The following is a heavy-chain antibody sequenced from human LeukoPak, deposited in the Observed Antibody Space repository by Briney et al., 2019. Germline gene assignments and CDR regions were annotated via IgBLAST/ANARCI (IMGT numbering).Heavy chain of an antibody. CDR3: AFRGIAAAGTDYYYYGMDV. J-gene: IGHJ6*02. CDR2: FDPEDGET. Sequence: GASVKVSCKVSGYTLTELSMHWVRQAPGKGLEWMGGFDPEDGETIYAQKFQGRVTMTEDTSTDTAYMELSSLRSEDTAVYYCAFRGIAAAGTDYYYYGMDVWGQGTTVTVSS. CDR1: GYTLTELS. D-gene: IGHD6-13*01. V-gene: IGHV1-24*01.